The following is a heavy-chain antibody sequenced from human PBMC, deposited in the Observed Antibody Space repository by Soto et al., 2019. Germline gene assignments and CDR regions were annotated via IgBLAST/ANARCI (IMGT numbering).Heavy chain of an antibody. CDR2: ISSSSSTM. V-gene: IGHV3-48*02. CDR1: GFTLSSYS. D-gene: IGHD6-19*01. J-gene: IGHJ5*01. CDR3: AREGAPMAVANWFDS. Sequence: FLRLSCAASGFTLSSYSMNWVRQAPGKGLAWVSYISSSSSTMYYADSVKGRFTISRDNAKNSLYLQMNSLRDEDTAVYYCAREGAPMAVANWFDSWGQGTLVTVSS.